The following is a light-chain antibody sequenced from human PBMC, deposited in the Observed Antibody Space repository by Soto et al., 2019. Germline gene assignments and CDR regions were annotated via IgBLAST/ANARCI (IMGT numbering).Light chain of an antibody. V-gene: IGKV3-20*01. Sequence: DIVLTQSPGTLSLSPGERGTLSCRASQSVGMNYLAWYQQKPGQAPSLLIYAASSRATGVPDRFSGSGSGTDFTLTINRLEPEDFAEYIWQQYGDSPTFGQGTKV. CDR2: AAS. CDR3: QQYGDSPT. CDR1: QSVGMNY. J-gene: IGKJ1*01.